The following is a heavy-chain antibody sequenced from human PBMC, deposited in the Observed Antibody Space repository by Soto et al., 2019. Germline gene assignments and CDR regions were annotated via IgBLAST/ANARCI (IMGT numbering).Heavy chain of an antibody. D-gene: IGHD1-7*01. CDR3: ARDQLELRRDAFDI. V-gene: IGHV3-7*01. CDR2: INKDGSRT. Sequence: GGSLRLSCAASGFIFSSYWMTWVRRAPGKGLEWVANINKDGSRTSYVDSVKGRFTISRDNAKSTLYLQMNSLRAEDTAVYYCARDQLELRRDAFDIWGQGTMVTVSS. CDR1: GFIFSSYW. J-gene: IGHJ3*02.